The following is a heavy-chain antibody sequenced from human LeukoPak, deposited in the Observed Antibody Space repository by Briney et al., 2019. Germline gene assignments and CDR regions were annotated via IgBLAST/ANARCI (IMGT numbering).Heavy chain of an antibody. CDR3: ARALSYYYYYYGMDV. V-gene: IGHV1-69*04. CDR1: GGTFSSYA. J-gene: IGHJ6*02. CDR2: IIPILGIA. Sequence: ASVKVYCKASGGTFSSYAISWVRQAPGQGLEWMGRIIPILGIANYAQKFQGRVTITADKSTSTAYMELSSLRSEDTAVYYCARALSYYYYYYGMDVWGQGTTVTVSS.